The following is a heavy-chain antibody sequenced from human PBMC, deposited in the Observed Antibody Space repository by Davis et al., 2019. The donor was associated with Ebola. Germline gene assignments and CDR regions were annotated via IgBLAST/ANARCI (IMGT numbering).Heavy chain of an antibody. CDR3: ARQPRSTRSPEYYHGLDV. Sequence: SQTLPLTCAVSRGSISSHFWSWIRQSPGQGLEWIGSIFYTGSTNLNPSLRSRVTLSVDRPKNQFSLNLTSVTAADTAVYFCARQPRSTRSPEYYHGLDVWGQGTTVVVSS. D-gene: IGHD3-16*01. J-gene: IGHJ6*02. V-gene: IGHV4-59*11. CDR1: RGSISSHF. CDR2: IFYTGST.